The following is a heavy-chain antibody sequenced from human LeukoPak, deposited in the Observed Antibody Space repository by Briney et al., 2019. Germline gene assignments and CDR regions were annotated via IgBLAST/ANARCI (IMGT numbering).Heavy chain of an antibody. CDR1: GFTFSSYA. CDR2: ISFDGKNQ. J-gene: IGHJ4*02. D-gene: IGHD6-13*01. Sequence: PGGSLRLSCVASGFTFSSYAMQWVRQAPGKGLEWVAVISFDGKNQDYPDSVKGRFTISRDNSKNTLYLQMNSLRVEDTSVYYCVRVVDSGKSWYNPMEYWGQGTLVTVSS. V-gene: IGHV3-30*04. CDR3: VRVVDSGKSWYNPMEY.